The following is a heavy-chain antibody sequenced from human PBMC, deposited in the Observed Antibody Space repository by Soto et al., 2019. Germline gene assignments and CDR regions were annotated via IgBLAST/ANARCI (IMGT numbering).Heavy chain of an antibody. D-gene: IGHD3-3*01. V-gene: IGHV4-59*01. CDR2: IYYSGST. Sequence: QVQLQESGPGLVKPSETLSLTCTVSGGSISSYYWSWIRQPPGKGLEWIGYIYYSGSTNYKPSLKSRVTISVDTSKNQFSLKLSSVTAADTAVYYCARGGADFWSGYGWFDPWGQGTLVTVSS. J-gene: IGHJ5*02. CDR3: ARGGADFWSGYGWFDP. CDR1: GGSISSYY.